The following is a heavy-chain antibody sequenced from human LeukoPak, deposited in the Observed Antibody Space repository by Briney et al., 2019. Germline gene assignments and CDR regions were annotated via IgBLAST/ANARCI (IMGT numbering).Heavy chain of an antibody. Sequence: ETLSLTCTVSGGSISSSSYYWGWIRQPPGKGLEWVSTISGSGGVTYYPDSVRGRFTISRDNSKNTLHLQMDSLRAEDTAIYYCAKWPEGATPKFHYWGQGTLVTVSS. CDR1: GGSISSSSYY. CDR2: ISGSGGVT. V-gene: IGHV3-23*01. J-gene: IGHJ4*02. CDR3: AKWPEGATPKFHY. D-gene: IGHD1-26*01.